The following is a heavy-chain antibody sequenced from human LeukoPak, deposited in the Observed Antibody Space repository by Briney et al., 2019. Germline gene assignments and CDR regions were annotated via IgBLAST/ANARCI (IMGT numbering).Heavy chain of an antibody. CDR2: IKHTGRT. J-gene: IGHJ4*02. Sequence: SEALSLTCAVYGGSFSGNYWCGVPRPPREGLEWGVDIKHTGRTTYNPSLKCRVALPLDTSKNEVSLSVKSATAAVRPVHYSVAAQVIGMEHWGQGTLVTVSS. D-gene: IGHD2-21*01. CDR3: VAAQVIGMEH. V-gene: IGHV4-34*01. CDR1: GGSFSGNY.